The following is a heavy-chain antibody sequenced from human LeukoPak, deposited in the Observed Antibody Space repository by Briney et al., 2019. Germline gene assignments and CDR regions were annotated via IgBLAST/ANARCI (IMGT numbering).Heavy chain of an antibody. CDR2: INHSGST. D-gene: IGHD1-26*01. Sequence: PSETLSLTCAVYGGSFSGYYWSWIRQPPGKGLEWIGEINHSGSTNYNPSLKSRVTISVDTSKNQFSLKLSSVTAADTAVYYCARSRSGSPDNYWGQGTLVTVSS. CDR1: GGSFSGYY. CDR3: ARSRSGSPDNY. J-gene: IGHJ4*02. V-gene: IGHV4-34*01.